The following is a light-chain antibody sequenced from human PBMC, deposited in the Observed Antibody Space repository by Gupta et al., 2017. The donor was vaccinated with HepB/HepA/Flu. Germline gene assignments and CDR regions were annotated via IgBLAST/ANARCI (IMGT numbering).Light chain of an antibody. Sequence: QSALTQPPSASGSPGQSVTISCTGTISDVGGYNYVSWYQQHPGKAPKLMIYEVTKRPSGVPDRFSGPKSGNTASLIVSGLQAEDEADYYCTSYGGSNNFVVFGGGTKLTVL. J-gene: IGLJ2*01. CDR2: EVT. CDR3: TSYGGSNNFVV. V-gene: IGLV2-8*01. CDR1: ISDVGGYNY.